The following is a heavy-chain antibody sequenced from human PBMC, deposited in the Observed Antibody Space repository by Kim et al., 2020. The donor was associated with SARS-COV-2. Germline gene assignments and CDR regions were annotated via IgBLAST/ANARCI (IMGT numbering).Heavy chain of an antibody. CDR3: TTKYFSGWYTWGRDY. Sequence: GGSLRLSCAASGFTFTNAWMDWVRQAPGKGLEWLGRIKSKIDGGTTDYGAPVKGRFTISRDDSKNTLYLQMNSLKTEDTAVYYCTTKYFSGWYTWGRDYWGQGTLVTVSS. J-gene: IGHJ4*02. CDR1: GFTFTNAW. D-gene: IGHD6-19*01. CDR2: IKSKIDGGTT. V-gene: IGHV3-15*01.